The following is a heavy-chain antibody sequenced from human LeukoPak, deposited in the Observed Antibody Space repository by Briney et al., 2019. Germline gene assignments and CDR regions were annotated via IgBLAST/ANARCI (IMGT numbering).Heavy chain of an antibody. V-gene: IGHV1-2*02. CDR3: ARVGDEAAAAVDAFDI. CDR2: INPNSGGT. CDR1: GYTFTGYY. Sequence: ASVKVSCKASGYTFTGYYMHWVRQAPGQGLEWMGWINPNSGGTNYGQKFQGRVTMTRDTSISTAYMELSRLRSDDTAVYYCARVGDEAAAAVDAFDIWGQGTMVTVSS. J-gene: IGHJ3*02. D-gene: IGHD6-13*01.